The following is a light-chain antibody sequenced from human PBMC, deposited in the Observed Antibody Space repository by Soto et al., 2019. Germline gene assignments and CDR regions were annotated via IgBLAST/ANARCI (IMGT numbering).Light chain of an antibody. CDR3: ISYTSDDVRYV. CDR2: RVI. J-gene: IGLJ1*01. Sequence: QSALTQPASMSGSPGQSITISCTGTSSDIGRYDYVSWYQQLPGKAPKLIIYRVINRPSGISNRFSGSKSGNTASLTISGLQSEDEADYYCISYTSDDVRYVFGTGTKLTVL. CDR1: SSDIGRYDY. V-gene: IGLV2-14*03.